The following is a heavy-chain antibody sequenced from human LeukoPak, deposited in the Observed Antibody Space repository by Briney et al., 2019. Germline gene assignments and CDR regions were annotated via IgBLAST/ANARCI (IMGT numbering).Heavy chain of an antibody. Sequence: GGSLRLSCAASGFTFSSYSMNWVRQAPGKGLEWVSTISSNGDTAYNADSVKGRFTISRDNSKNTVYLQMNSLRVKDTAIYYCARGQESDDGVFDSGGQGTLVTVSS. J-gene: IGHJ4*02. CDR3: ARGQESDDGVFDS. CDR2: ISSNGDTA. D-gene: IGHD1-1*01. CDR1: GFTFSSYS. V-gene: IGHV3-23*01.